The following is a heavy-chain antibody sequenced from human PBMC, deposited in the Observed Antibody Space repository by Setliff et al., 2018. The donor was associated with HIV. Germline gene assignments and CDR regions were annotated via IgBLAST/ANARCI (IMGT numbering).Heavy chain of an antibody. CDR1: GFTLSHAY. Sequence: PGGSLRLSCAVSGFTLSHAYMSWVRQAPGKGLEWVGRIKSKTDGGTTEYAAPVKGRFSISRDDSKNTLSLQMNSLKIEDTAVYYCTSGASLLGAKEVFFDYWGQGALVTVSS. J-gene: IGHJ4*02. V-gene: IGHV3-15*01. CDR2: IKSKTDGGTT. D-gene: IGHD1-26*01. CDR3: TSGASLLGAKEVFFDY.